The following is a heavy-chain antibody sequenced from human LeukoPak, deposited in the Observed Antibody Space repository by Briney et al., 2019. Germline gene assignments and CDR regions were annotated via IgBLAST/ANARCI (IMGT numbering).Heavy chain of an antibody. J-gene: IGHJ6*02. CDR3: ASPSPYGGNPPRGGYYYYGMDV. Sequence: SVKVSCKASGGTFSSYAISWVRQAPGQGLEWMGRIIPILGIANYAQKFQGRVTITADKSTGTAYMELSSLRSEDTAVYYCASPSPYGGNPPRGGYYYYGMDVWGQGTTVTVSS. CDR2: IIPILGIA. V-gene: IGHV1-69*04. CDR1: GGTFSSYA. D-gene: IGHD4-23*01.